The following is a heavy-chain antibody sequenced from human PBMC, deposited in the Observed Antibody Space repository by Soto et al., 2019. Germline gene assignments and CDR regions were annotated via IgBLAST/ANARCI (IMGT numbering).Heavy chain of an antibody. CDR1: CFSIRSSSYY. D-gene: IGHD2-15*01. CDR3: ARHLTYCSAGSCYSDFPYYGMDV. CDR2: IFYSGST. Sequence: PETLSLTCTVTCFSIRSSSYYWGGILQPPGKGLEWIGSIFYSGSTYYNPSLKSRVTISVDTSKNQFSLKLSSVTAADTAVYYCARHLTYCSAGSCYSDFPYYGMDVWGQGTTVS. J-gene: IGHJ6*02. V-gene: IGHV4-39*01.